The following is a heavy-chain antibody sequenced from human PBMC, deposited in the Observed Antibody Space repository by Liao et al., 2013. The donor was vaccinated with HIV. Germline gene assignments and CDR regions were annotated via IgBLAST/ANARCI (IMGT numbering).Heavy chain of an antibody. V-gene: IGHV4-34*01. Sequence: QVQLQQWGAGLLKPSETLSLTCAVYDGSFSGYYWTWIRQPPGKGLEWIGEINHSGGTYYNPSLKSRVTISVDTSKNQFSLKLSSVTAADTAVYYCARGNVFDIWGQGTMVTVSS. CDR1: DGSFSGYY. CDR2: INHSGGT. J-gene: IGHJ3*02. CDR3: ARGNVFDI.